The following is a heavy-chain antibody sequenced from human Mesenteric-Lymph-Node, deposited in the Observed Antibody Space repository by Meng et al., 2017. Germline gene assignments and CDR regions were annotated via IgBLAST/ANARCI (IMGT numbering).Heavy chain of an antibody. CDR1: GFTFSSYW. V-gene: IGHV3-74*01. CDR2: INTDGRDA. CDR3: ARGSHSTLDSYDSSAYCLFHY. D-gene: IGHD3-22*01. Sequence: GESLKISCAASGFTFSSYWMHWVRQAPGKGLVWISRINTDGRDAIYADSVKGRFTMSRDNADNPVFLQMNSLRAEDTAVYYCARGSHSTLDSYDSSAYCLFHYWGQGTRVTVSS. J-gene: IGHJ4*02.